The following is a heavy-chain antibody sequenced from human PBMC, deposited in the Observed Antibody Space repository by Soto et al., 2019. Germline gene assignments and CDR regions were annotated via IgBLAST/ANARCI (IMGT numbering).Heavy chain of an antibody. CDR1: GGSISSSSYY. J-gene: IGHJ4*02. CDR3: AREGNLGRWLQPLDF. V-gene: IGHV4-39*07. CDR2: IYYSGST. D-gene: IGHD5-12*01. Sequence: SETLSLTCTVSGGSISSSSYYWGWIRQPPGKGLEWIGSIYYSGSTYYNPSLKSRVTISVDTSKNQFSLRLISVTAADTAKYFCAREGNLGRWLQPLDFWGQGTLVTVSS.